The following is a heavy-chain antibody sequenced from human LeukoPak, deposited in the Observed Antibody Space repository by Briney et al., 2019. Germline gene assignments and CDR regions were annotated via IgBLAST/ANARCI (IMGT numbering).Heavy chain of an antibody. CDR3: AREYSSSWSTYYYFDY. J-gene: IGHJ4*02. V-gene: IGHV3-48*04. D-gene: IGHD6-13*01. Sequence: GGSLRLSCAASGFTFSSYWMHWVRQAPGKGLEWVSYISSSGSTIYYADSVKGRFTISRDNAKNSLYLQMNSLRAEDTAVYYCAREYSSSWSTYYYFDYWGQGTLVTVSS. CDR2: ISSSGSTI. CDR1: GFTFSSYW.